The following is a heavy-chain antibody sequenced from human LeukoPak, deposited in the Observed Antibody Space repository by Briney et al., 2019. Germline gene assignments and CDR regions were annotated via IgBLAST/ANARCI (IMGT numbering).Heavy chain of an antibody. J-gene: IGHJ4*02. V-gene: IGHV3-15*01. CDR2: IKRKIDGGTT. CDR1: GFTFNNYA. D-gene: IGHD3-22*01. CDR3: TTGYFYDSSGYYY. Sequence: GGSLRLSCAASGFTFNNYAMSWVRQAPGKGLEWVGRIKRKIDGGTTDYAAPVKGRFTISREDSKNTLYLQMNSLKTEDTAVYYCTTGYFYDSSGYYYWGQGTLVTVSS.